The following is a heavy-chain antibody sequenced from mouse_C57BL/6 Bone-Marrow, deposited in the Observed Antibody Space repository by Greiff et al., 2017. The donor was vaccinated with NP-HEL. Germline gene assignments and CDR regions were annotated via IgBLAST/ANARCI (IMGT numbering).Heavy chain of an antibody. D-gene: IGHD1-1*02. CDR3: ASGGVV. Sequence: QVQLQQSGAELVRPGTSVKVSCKASGYAFTNYLIEWVKQRPGQGLEWIGVINPGSGGTNYNEKFKGKAILTADKSSSTAYMELSSLTSEDSAVYFCASGGVVWGQGTLVTVSA. V-gene: IGHV1-54*01. CDR2: INPGSGGT. J-gene: IGHJ3*02. CDR1: GYAFTNYL.